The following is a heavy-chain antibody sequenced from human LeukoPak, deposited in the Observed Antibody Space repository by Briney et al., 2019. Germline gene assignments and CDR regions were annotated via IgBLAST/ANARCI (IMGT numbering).Heavy chain of an antibody. J-gene: IGHJ6*02. Sequence: SQTLSLTCAISGDSVSSNSAAWNWIRQSPSRGLEWLGRTYYRSKWYNDYAVSVKSRITINPDTSKNQFSLQLNSVTPEDTAVYHCARVQFRGSSWYGYYYYGMDVWGQGTTVTVSS. CDR1: GDSVSSNSAA. CDR3: ARVQFRGSSWYGYYYYGMDV. CDR2: TYYRSKWYN. D-gene: IGHD6-13*01. V-gene: IGHV6-1*01.